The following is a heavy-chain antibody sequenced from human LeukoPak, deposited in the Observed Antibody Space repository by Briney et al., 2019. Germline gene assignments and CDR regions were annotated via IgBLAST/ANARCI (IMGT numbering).Heavy chain of an antibody. V-gene: IGHV3-23*01. CDR2: ISGSGGST. CDR1: GFTFSSYG. CDR3: AKALGGGYYGSGKA. J-gene: IGHJ3*01. Sequence: GGSLRLSCAASGFTFSSYGMSWVRQAPGKGLEWVSAISGSGGSTYYADSVKGRFTISRDNSKNTLYLQMNSLRAEDTAVYYCAKALGGGYYGSGKAWGQGTMVTVSS. D-gene: IGHD3-10*01.